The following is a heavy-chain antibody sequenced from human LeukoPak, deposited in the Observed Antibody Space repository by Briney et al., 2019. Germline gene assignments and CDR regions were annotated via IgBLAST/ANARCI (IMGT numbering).Heavy chain of an antibody. Sequence: GESLRISCKGSGYSFTSYWIGWVRQMPGKGLEWMGIIYPGDSDTRYSPSFQGQVTISADKSISTAYLQWSSLKASDTAMYYCARILSSWYVDGYFDYWGQGTLVTVSS. J-gene: IGHJ4*02. CDR3: ARILSSWYVDGYFDY. D-gene: IGHD6-13*01. V-gene: IGHV5-51*01. CDR1: GYSFTSYW. CDR2: IYPGDSDT.